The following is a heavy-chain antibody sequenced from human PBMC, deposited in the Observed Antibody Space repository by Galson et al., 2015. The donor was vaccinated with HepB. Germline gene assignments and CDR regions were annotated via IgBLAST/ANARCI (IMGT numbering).Heavy chain of an antibody. CDR3: ASRGGHSSSPNPLSSIHWYFDL. CDR2: IIPIFGTA. CDR1: GGTFSSYA. D-gene: IGHD6-6*01. J-gene: IGHJ2*01. Sequence: SVKVSCKASGGTFSSYAISWVRQAPGQGLEWMGGIIPIFGTANYAQKFQGRVTITADESASTAYMELSSLRSEDTAVYYCASRGGHSSSPNPLSSIHWYFDLWGRGTLVTVSS. V-gene: IGHV1-69*13.